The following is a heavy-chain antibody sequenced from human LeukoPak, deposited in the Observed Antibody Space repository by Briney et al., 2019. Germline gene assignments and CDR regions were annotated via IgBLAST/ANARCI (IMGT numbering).Heavy chain of an antibody. Sequence: PGGSLRLSCAAFGFTFSSYGMHWVRQAPGKGLEWVTFIRYDGSKKYYADSVKGRFTISRDNSKNTLYLQMNSLRAEDTAVYYCAKDRGYYFDYWGQGTLVTVSS. CDR1: GFTFSSYG. CDR3: AKDRGYYFDY. D-gene: IGHD3-10*01. J-gene: IGHJ4*02. V-gene: IGHV3-30*02. CDR2: IRYDGSKK.